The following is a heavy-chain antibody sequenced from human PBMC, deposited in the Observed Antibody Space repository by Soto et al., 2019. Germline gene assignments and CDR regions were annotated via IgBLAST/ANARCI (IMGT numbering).Heavy chain of an antibody. CDR2: IYYSGST. CDR3: ASQFTIFGVGLSGHTHTNWFDP. J-gene: IGHJ5*02. V-gene: IGHV4-39*01. D-gene: IGHD3-3*01. Sequence: ETLSLTCTVSGGSISSSSYYWGWIRQPPGKGLEWIGSIYYSGSTYYNPSLKSRVTISVDTSKNQFSLKLSSVTAADTAVYYCASQFTIFGVGLSGHTHTNWFDPWGQGTLVTVSS. CDR1: GGSISSSSYY.